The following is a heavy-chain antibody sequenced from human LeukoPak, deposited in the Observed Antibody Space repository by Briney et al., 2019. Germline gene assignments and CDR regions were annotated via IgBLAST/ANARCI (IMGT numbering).Heavy chain of an antibody. CDR1: GFTFSSYS. J-gene: IGHJ6*02. D-gene: IGHD1-1*01. CDR3: ARPRTGYYYGMDV. V-gene: IGHV3-64*01. Sequence: GGSLRLSCAASGFTFSSYSMHWARQAPGKGLEYVSTISSNGGSTYYANSVKGRFTISRDNSKNTLYLQMGSLRAEDMAVYYCARPRTGYYYGMDVWGQGTTVTVSS. CDR2: ISSNGGST.